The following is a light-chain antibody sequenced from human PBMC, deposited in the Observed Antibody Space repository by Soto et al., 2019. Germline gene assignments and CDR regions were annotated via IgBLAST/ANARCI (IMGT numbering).Light chain of an antibody. Sequence: DILMTQSPDSLAVSLGERVTINCRSSQSVFFRSNKKNYLAWYQQKPGQPPKLLISWASSRDSGVPERFSGSGSGTEFTLTISSLQAEDVAVYYCQQYYDTLRTFGQGPKVEIK. CDR1: QSVFFRSNKKNY. V-gene: IGKV4-1*01. J-gene: IGKJ1*01. CDR2: WAS. CDR3: QQYYDTLRT.